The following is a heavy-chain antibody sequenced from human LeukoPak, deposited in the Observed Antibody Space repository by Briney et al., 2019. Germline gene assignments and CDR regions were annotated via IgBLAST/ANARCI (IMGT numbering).Heavy chain of an antibody. CDR2: TRDDGSKN. CDR3: ANGDCRGGRCSSGAY. Sequence: GGSLRLSCAASGFNYRNYGMHWVRQAPGKALEGVAYTRDDGSKNWYGDSEKGRFTISRDNSKSTLYLQMNSLRGEDTAVYYCANGDCRGGRCSSGAYWGQGTLVTVSS. D-gene: IGHD2-15*01. V-gene: IGHV3-30*02. CDR1: GFNYRNYG. J-gene: IGHJ4*02.